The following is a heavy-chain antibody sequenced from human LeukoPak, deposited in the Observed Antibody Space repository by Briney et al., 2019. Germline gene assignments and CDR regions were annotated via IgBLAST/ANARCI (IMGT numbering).Heavy chain of an antibody. CDR1: GGSISSGDYY. D-gene: IGHD2-2*01. J-gene: IGHJ5*02. CDR3: AREVVPAAMGNWFDP. V-gene: IGHV4-30-4*01. Sequence: PSETLSLTCTVSGGSISSGDYYWSWIRQPPGKGLEWIGYIYYSGSTYYNPSLKGRVTISVDTSKNQFSLKLSSVTAADTAVYYCAREVVPAAMGNWFDPWGQGTLVTVSS. CDR2: IYYSGST.